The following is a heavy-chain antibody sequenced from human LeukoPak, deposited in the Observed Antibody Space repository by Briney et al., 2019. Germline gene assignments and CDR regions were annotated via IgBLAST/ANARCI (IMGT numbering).Heavy chain of an antibody. V-gene: IGHV4-39*01. J-gene: IGHJ4*02. CDR2: IYYSGNT. CDR3: ARAQGNGLIDF. D-gene: IGHD3/OR15-3a*01. CDR1: GDSISSSKKY. Sequence: SETLSLTCTVSGDSISSSKKYWGWVRQPPGKGLEWIGRIYYSGNTYYNPSLKSRVTISLDTSRNQFSLRLSSVTAADTADYYCARAQGNGLIDFWGQGTLVTVSS.